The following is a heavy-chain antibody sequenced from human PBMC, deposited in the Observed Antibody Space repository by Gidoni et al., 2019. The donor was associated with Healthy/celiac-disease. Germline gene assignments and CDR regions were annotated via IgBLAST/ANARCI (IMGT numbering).Heavy chain of an antibody. CDR1: GGSVSSGSYY. D-gene: IGHD5-12*01. V-gene: IGHV4-61*01. CDR3: ARGRARMVENY. CDR2: IYYSGST. J-gene: IGHJ4*02. Sequence: QVQLQESGPGLVKPSETLSLTCTVSGGSVSSGSYYWGWIRQPPGKGLEWIGYIYYSGSTNYNPSLKSRVTISVDTSKNQFSLKLSSVTAADTAVYYCARGRARMVENYWGQGTLVTVSS.